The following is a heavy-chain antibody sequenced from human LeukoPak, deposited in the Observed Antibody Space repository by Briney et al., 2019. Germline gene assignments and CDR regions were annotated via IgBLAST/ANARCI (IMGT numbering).Heavy chain of an antibody. CDR3: ARGSHIVMVVYFDF. V-gene: IGHV3-48*03. CDR2: ISISGSGI. CDR1: GFTFSSYE. D-gene: IGHD5-18*01. J-gene: IGHJ4*02. Sequence: PGGSLRLSCAASGFTFSSYEMNWVRQAPGKGLEWVSCISISGSGIFYADSVKGRFTISRDNAKNSLYLQMNGLRAEDTAVYYCARGSHIVMVVYFDFWGQGTLVTVSS.